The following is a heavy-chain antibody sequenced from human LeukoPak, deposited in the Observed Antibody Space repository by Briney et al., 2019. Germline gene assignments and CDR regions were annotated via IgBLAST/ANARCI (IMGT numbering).Heavy chain of an antibody. CDR3: ARELGIEGYWYFDL. D-gene: IGHD7-27*01. CDR2: ISTASNP. V-gene: IGHV3-13*05. CDR1: GFTVRSYD. Sequence: GGSLRLSCAASGFTVRSYDMHWVSHVAGKGLEWVSAISTASNPHYAAYVQGRLTIFRANAENSLYLQMNSRSAEDTAVYYCARELGIEGYWYFDLGGRGTLVTVSS. J-gene: IGHJ2*01.